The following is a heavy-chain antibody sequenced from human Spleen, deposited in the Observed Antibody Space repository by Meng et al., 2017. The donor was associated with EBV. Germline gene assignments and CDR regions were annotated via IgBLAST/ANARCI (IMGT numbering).Heavy chain of an antibody. CDR2: IKRKIDGETT. CDR1: GFTLSNAW. J-gene: IGHJ4*02. V-gene: IGHV3-15*02. CDR3: FDHAY. Sequence: VQSVGSGGAWVKPGGSLRLSCVASGFTLSNAWMSWVRQAPGKGLEWVGRIKRKIDGETTDYAAPVKGRFTISRDDSKNTVYLQMNSLKTEDTAVYYCFDHAYWGQGTLVTVSS.